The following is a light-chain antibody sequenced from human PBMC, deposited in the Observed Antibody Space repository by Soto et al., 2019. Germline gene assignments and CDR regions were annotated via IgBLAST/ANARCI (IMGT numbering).Light chain of an antibody. CDR3: QQYGSSRT. J-gene: IGKJ1*01. V-gene: IGKV3-20*01. Sequence: IVVTQSPVTLSLSPGERSTLSCRASQSIGSNYLAWYQQKPGQAPRLLIYGASSRATGIPDRFSGSGSGTDFTLTISRLEPEDFAVYYCQQYGSSRTFGQGTKVDIK. CDR2: GAS. CDR1: QSIGSNY.